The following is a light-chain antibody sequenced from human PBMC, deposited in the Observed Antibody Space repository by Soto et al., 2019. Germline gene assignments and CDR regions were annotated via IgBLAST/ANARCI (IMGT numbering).Light chain of an antibody. CDR2: EVT. Sequence: QSVLTQPASVSGSPGQSITISCTGTSSDVGTYNYVSWYQQYPGKAPKLMIYEVTNRPSGISDRFSGSKSANTASLTISGLQAEDVADYYCSSYTSRSTLVFGGGTKLTVL. CDR1: SSDVGTYNY. V-gene: IGLV2-14*01. CDR3: SSYTSRSTLV. J-gene: IGLJ3*02.